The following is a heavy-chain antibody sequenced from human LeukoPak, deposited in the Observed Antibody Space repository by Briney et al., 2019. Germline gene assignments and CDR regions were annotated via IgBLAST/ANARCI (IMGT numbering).Heavy chain of an antibody. Sequence: GGSLRLSCAPSEFTFNNYTLNWVRQVPGKGLEWVSSINNSSRYISYADSVNGRFTISRDNAKNSLYLQMNSLRAEDTAVYYCAILSGSYPTGRIDCWGQGTLVTVSS. D-gene: IGHD1-26*01. J-gene: IGHJ4*02. CDR2: INNSSRYI. CDR3: AILSGSYPTGRIDC. CDR1: EFTFNNYT. V-gene: IGHV3-21*01.